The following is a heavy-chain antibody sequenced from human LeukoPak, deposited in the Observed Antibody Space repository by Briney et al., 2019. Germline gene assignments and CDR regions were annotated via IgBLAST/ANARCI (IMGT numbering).Heavy chain of an antibody. Sequence: SETLSLTCTVSGGSISSYYRSWIRQPPGKRLEWIGYIYYSGSTNYNPSLKSRVTISVDTSKNQFSLKLSSVTAADTAVYYCARRYGFDLWGRGTLVTVSS. CDR3: ARRYGFDL. CDR2: IYYSGST. D-gene: IGHD5-18*01. J-gene: IGHJ2*01. CDR1: GGSISSYY. V-gene: IGHV4-59*08.